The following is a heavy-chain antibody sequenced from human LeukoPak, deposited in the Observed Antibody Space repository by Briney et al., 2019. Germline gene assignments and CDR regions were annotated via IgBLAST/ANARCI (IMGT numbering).Heavy chain of an antibody. CDR1: GFTFSRYS. CDR3: ARDSRFGEYYYSAIIPDY. V-gene: IGHV3-21*01. J-gene: IGHJ4*02. D-gene: IGHD3-22*01. Sequence: GGSLRLSCGASGFTFSRYSMNWVRQAPGKGLEWVSSITSSSSYIYYADSVKGRFTISRDNAKNSLYLKMNSLRAEDTAVYFSARDSRFGEYYYSAIIPDYWGQGTLVTVSS. CDR2: ITSSSSYI.